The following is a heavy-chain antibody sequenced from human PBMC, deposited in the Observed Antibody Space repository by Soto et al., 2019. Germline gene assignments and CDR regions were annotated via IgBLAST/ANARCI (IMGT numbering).Heavy chain of an antibody. D-gene: IGHD2-15*01. CDR2: ISYDGSNK. V-gene: IGHV3-30-3*01. CDR1: GFTFSSYA. J-gene: IGHJ4*02. Sequence: PGGSLRLCCAASGFTFSSYAMHWVRQAPGKGLEWVAVISYDGSNKYYADSVKGRFTISRDNSKNTLYLQMNSLRAEDTAVYYCASGGTHCSGGSCYLYYFDYWGQGTLVTVSS. CDR3: ASGGTHCSGGSCYLYYFDY.